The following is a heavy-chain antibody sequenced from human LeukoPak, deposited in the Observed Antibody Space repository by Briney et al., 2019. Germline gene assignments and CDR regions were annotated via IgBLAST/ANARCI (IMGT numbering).Heavy chain of an antibody. CDR2: IDSGGGT. J-gene: IGHJ4*02. Sequence: SETLSLTCTVSGGSISSSGYYWGWVRQPPGKGLEWIGSIDSGGGTHYNPSLKGRFTTSRDTSKNQFSLKLSSVTTADTAVYYCASRSDEYSYGRYYFDYWGQGTLVTVSS. V-gene: IGHV4-39*07. D-gene: IGHD5-18*01. CDR1: GGSISSSGYY. CDR3: ASRSDEYSYGRYYFDY.